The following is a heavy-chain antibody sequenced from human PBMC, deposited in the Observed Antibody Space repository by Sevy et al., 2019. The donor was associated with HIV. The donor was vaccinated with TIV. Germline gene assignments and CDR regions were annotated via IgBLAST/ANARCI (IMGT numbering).Heavy chain of an antibody. CDR1: CYTFTSYG. CDR2: ISAYNGNT. D-gene: IGHD5-12*01. V-gene: IGHV1-18*01. CDR3: ARDAVAVVANDY. J-gene: IGHJ4*02. Sequence: ASVKVSCKASCYTFTSYGISWVRQAPGQGLEWMGWISAYNGNTNYAQKLQGRVTMTTDTSTSTAYMELRSLRSDDTAVYYCARDAVAVVANDYWGQGTLVTVSS.